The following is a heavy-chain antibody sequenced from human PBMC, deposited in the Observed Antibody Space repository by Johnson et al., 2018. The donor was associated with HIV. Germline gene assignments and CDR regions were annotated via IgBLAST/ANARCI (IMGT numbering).Heavy chain of an antibody. D-gene: IGHD1-1*01. CDR2: ISYDGSNK. CDR1: GFTFSSYA. Sequence: QVQVVESGGGVVQPGRSLRLSCAASGFTFSSYAMHWVRQAPGKGLEWVAVISYDGSNKYYADSVKGRFTISRDNSKNTLYLQMNSLRAEDTAVYYCARVWRNEGRHGFDIWGQGTMVTVSS. J-gene: IGHJ3*02. V-gene: IGHV3-30-3*01. CDR3: ARVWRNEGRHGFDI.